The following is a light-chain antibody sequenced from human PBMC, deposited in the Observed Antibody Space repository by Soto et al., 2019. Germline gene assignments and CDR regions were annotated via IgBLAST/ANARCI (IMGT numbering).Light chain of an antibody. CDR2: EDN. Sequence: NFMLTQPHSVSESPGKTVTISCTRSSGSIASNYVQWYQQRPGSAPTTVIYEDNQRPSGVPDLFSGSIDSSSNSASLTTSGLQTEDEADYYCQSYDSSNHVVFGGGTKLTVL. CDR1: SGSIASNY. CDR3: QSYDSSNHVV. J-gene: IGLJ2*01. V-gene: IGLV6-57*04.